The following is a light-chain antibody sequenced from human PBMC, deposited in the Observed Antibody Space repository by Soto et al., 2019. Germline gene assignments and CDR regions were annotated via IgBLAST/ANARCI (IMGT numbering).Light chain of an antibody. J-gene: IGLJ1*01. CDR3: QSYASSVSGFDV. Sequence: QSVLTQPPSVSGAPGQRVTISCTGSNSNIGAGYDVHWYQQLPGTAPKLLIYANNNRPSGVPDRFSGSKSGTSASLAITGLQAEDEADDFYQSYASSVSGFDVFGTGTKLTVL. V-gene: IGLV1-40*01. CDR2: ANN. CDR1: NSNIGAGYD.